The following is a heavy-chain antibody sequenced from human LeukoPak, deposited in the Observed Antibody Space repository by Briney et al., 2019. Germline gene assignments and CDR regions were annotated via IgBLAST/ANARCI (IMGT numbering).Heavy chain of an antibody. V-gene: IGHV3-53*01. CDR2: IYSGGST. CDR1: GFTVSSNY. Sequence: GGSLRLSCAASGFTVSSNYMSWVRQAPGKGLEWFSVIYSGGSTYYADSVKGRFTISRDNSKNTLYLQMNSLRAEDTAVYYCASGGYSTYSSSSGFDYWGQGTLVTVSS. D-gene: IGHD6-6*01. CDR3: ASGGYSTYSSSSGFDY. J-gene: IGHJ4*02.